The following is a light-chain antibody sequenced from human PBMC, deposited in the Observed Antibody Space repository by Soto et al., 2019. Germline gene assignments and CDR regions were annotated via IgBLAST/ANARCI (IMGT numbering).Light chain of an antibody. CDR3: HQYNSAHSWT. V-gene: IGKV1-27*01. J-gene: IGKJ1*01. Sequence: DIQMTQSPSSLSASVGDRVTITCRASQGISNYLAWYQQKPGQAPRLLIYGASTLQSGVTSRFSGSGVGTEVTLTISSRQPEDVGSYFCHQYNSAHSWTFGQGTRVEIK. CDR2: GAS. CDR1: QGISNY.